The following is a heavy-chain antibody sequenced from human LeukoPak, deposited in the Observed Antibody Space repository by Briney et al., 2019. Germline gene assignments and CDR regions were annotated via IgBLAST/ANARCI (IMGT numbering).Heavy chain of an antibody. CDR3: ARGYDILTGYYLGGFDP. Sequence: GGSLRLSCAASGFTFSSYEMNWVRQAPGKGLEWVSYISSSGSTIYYADSVKGRFTISRDNAKNSLYLQMNSLRAEDTAVYYCARGYDILTGYYLGGFDPWGQGTLVTVSS. CDR2: ISSSGSTI. J-gene: IGHJ5*02. V-gene: IGHV3-48*03. CDR1: GFTFSSYE. D-gene: IGHD3-9*01.